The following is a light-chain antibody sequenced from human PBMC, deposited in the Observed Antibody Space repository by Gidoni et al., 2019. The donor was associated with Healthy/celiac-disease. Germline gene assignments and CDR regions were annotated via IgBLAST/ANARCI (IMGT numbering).Light chain of an antibody. Sequence: DIQMTHSPSSLSASVGDRVTITCRARQSISSYLNWYQQKPGKAPKLLIYAASSLQSGVPSRFSGSGSGTDFTLTISSLQPEDFATYYCQQSYSTPRTFXXXTKVEIK. CDR1: QSISSY. J-gene: IGKJ1*01. V-gene: IGKV1-39*01. CDR2: AAS. CDR3: QQSYSTPRT.